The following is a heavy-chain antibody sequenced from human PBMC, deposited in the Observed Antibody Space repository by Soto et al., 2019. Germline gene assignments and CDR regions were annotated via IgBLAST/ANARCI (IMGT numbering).Heavy chain of an antibody. J-gene: IGHJ4*02. V-gene: IGHV4-31*03. D-gene: IGHD3-10*01. CDR3: ATYGSGSYKPTTFDY. CDR1: GGSISSGDYY. Sequence: QVQLQESGPGLVKPSQTLSLTCTVSGGSISSGDYYWSWIRQHPGKGLEWIGNIYYSGSTYYNPSLKSRVTISVDTSKNQFSLKLSSVTAADTAVYYCATYGSGSYKPTTFDYWGQGTLVTVSS. CDR2: IYYSGST.